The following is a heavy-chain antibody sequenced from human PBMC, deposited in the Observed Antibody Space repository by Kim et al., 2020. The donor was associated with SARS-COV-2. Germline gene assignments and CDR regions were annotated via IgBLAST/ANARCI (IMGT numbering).Heavy chain of an antibody. V-gene: IGHV3-23*05. J-gene: IGHJ4*02. CDR1: GFIFSNYA. Sequence: GGSLRLSCAASGFIFSNYAMSWVRQAPGKGLEWVSSICTSGTGTYYADSVKGRFTISRDNSKNTLYLQMNSLRAEDTAVYYCAKGSHTSCYSHVDYWGQGTLVTVSS. D-gene: IGHD2-2*02. CDR2: ICTSGTGT. CDR3: AKGSHTSCYSHVDY.